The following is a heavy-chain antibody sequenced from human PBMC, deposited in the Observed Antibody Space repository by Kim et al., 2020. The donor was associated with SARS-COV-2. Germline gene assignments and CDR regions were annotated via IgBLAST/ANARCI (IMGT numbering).Heavy chain of an antibody. D-gene: IGHD3-10*01. CDR2: ISYDGSNK. Sequence: GGSLRLSCAASGFTFSSYAMHWVRQAPGKGLEWVAVISYDGSNKYYADSVKGRFTISRDNSKNTLYLQMNSLRAEDTAVYYCARDRNLLWFGERPYYYGMDVWGQGTTVTVSS. CDR3: ARDRNLLWFGERPYYYGMDV. J-gene: IGHJ6*02. V-gene: IGHV3-30*04. CDR1: GFTFSSYA.